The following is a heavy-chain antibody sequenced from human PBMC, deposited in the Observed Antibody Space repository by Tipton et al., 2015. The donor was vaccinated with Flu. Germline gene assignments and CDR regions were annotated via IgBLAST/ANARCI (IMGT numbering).Heavy chain of an antibody. CDR3: ARGDYYYGMDV. J-gene: IGHJ6*02. Sequence: SLRLSCAASGFTVSSSNYMNWVRQAPGRGLASVSIIYSDGKTYYADSVKGRFTISRDNSKNTIYLQMNRLGAEDTAVYYCARGDYYYGMDVWGQGTTVTVSS. CDR2: IYSDGKT. CDR1: GFTVSSSNY. V-gene: IGHV3-53*01.